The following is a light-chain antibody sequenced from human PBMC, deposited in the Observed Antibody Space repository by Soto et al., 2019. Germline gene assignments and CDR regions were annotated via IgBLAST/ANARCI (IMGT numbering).Light chain of an antibody. CDR2: GAS. V-gene: IGKV3-20*01. CDR1: QSVSNY. Sequence: EIVLTQSPATLSLSPGERATVSCRASQSVSNYLSWYQQKPGQAPRLLIYGASTRATGIPARFSGSGSGTDFTLTISRLEPEDFAVYYCQQYGSSLSTFGQGTRLEIK. J-gene: IGKJ5*01. CDR3: QQYGSSLST.